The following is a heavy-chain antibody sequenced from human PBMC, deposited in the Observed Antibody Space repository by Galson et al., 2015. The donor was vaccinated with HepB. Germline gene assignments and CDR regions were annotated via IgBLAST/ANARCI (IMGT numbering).Heavy chain of an antibody. CDR3: ARRIVVVPAAIHGAKGWFDP. V-gene: IGHV3-7*03. CDR1: GFTFSSYW. CDR2: IKQDGSEK. D-gene: IGHD2-2*01. J-gene: IGHJ5*02. Sequence: SLRLSCAASGFTFSSYWMSWVRQAPGKGLEWVANIKQDGSEKYYVDSVKGRFTISRDNAKNSLYLQMNSLRAEDTAVYYCARRIVVVPAAIHGAKGWFDPWGQGTLVTVSS.